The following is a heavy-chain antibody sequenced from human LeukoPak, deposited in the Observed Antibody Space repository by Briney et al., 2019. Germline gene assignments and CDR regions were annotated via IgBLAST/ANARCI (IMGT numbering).Heavy chain of an antibody. J-gene: IGHJ4*02. CDR2: VYYSGST. V-gene: IGHV4-59*01. CDR3: ARGDVPAARPLDY. Sequence: SETLSLTCTVSGGSISGYHWTWIRQSPEKGLEYIGYVYYSGSTNYNPSLKSRLTISVGRSKNQFSLRLNSVTAADTAVYYCARGDVPAARPLDYWGQGILVTVSS. D-gene: IGHD2-2*01. CDR1: GGSISGYH.